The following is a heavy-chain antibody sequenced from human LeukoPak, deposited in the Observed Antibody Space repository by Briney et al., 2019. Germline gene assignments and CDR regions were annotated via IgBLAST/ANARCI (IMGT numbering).Heavy chain of an antibody. CDR2: IYHSGST. CDR3: ARTRQYSGSYYFDY. CDR1: GGSISSSSYY. J-gene: IGHJ4*02. V-gene: IGHV4-39*07. Sequence: SETLSLTCTVSGGSISSSSYYWGWIRQPPGKGLEWIGSIYHSGSTYYNPSLKSRVTISVDRSKNQFSLKLSSVTAADTAVYYCARTRQYSGSYYFDYWGQGTLVTVSS. D-gene: IGHD1-26*01.